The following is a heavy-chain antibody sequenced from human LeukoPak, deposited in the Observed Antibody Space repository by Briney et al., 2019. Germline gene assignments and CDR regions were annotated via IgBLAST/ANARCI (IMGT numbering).Heavy chain of an antibody. Sequence: SETLSLTCTVSGGSISSYYWSWIRQPAGKGLEWIGRIYNSGSTNYNPSLKSRVTISVDTSKNQFSLKLSSVTAADTAVYYCARGGGWSSAFDIWGQGTMVTASS. V-gene: IGHV4-4*07. CDR3: ARGGGWSSAFDI. D-gene: IGHD2-15*01. J-gene: IGHJ3*02. CDR1: GGSISSYY. CDR2: IYNSGST.